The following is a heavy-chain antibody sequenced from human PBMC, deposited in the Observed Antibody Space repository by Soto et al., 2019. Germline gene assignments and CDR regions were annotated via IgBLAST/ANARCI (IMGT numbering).Heavy chain of an antibody. D-gene: IGHD2-2*01. CDR1: GGSISSYY. CDR2: IYYSGST. CDR3: ARGYCCSTSCDTFDY. J-gene: IGHJ4*02. V-gene: IGHV4-59*01. Sequence: SETLSLTCTVSGGSISSYYWSWIRQPPGKGLEWIGYIYYSGSTNYNPSLKSRVTISVDTSKNQFSLKLSSVTAADTAVYYCARGYCCSTSCDTFDYWSQGTLVTVSS.